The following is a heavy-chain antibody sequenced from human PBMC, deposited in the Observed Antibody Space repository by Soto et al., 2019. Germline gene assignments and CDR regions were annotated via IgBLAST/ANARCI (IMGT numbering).Heavy chain of an antibody. CDR3: ARDRVTTGGYYYYGMDV. CDR2: IWYDGSNK. D-gene: IGHD2-21*02. J-gene: IGHJ6*02. Sequence: VGSLRLSCAASGFTFSSYGMHWVRQAPGKGLEWVAVIWYDGSNKYYADSVKGRFTISRDNSKNTLYLQMNSLRAEDTAVYYCARDRVTTGGYYYYGMDVWGQGTTVTVSS. V-gene: IGHV3-33*01. CDR1: GFTFSSYG.